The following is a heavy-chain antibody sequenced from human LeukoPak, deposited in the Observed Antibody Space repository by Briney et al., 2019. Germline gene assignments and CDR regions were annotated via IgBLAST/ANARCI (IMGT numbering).Heavy chain of an antibody. Sequence: GASVKVSCKASGYTFTGYYIHWVRQAPGQGLEWMGWINPNSGATNSAQHFQGRVTMTRDTSVNTVYMELSRLTFDDTAVYFCARSRVTTIPNLDYWGQGILLTVSS. CDR1: GYTFTGYY. V-gene: IGHV1-2*02. CDR3: ARSRVTTIPNLDY. CDR2: INPNSGAT. D-gene: IGHD5-12*01. J-gene: IGHJ4*02.